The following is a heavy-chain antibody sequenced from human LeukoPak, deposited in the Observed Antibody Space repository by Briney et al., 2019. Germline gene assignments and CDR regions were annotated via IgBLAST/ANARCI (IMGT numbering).Heavy chain of an antibody. J-gene: IGHJ4*02. V-gene: IGHV1-18*04. CDR1: GYTFTGYY. CDR3: ARYLVGATTDY. Sequence: ASVKVSCKASGYTFTGYYMHWVRQAPGQGLEWMGWISAYNGNTNYAQKLQGRVTMTTDTSTSTAYMELRSLRSDDTAVYYCARYLVGATTDYWGQGTLVTVSS. D-gene: IGHD1-26*01. CDR2: ISAYNGNT.